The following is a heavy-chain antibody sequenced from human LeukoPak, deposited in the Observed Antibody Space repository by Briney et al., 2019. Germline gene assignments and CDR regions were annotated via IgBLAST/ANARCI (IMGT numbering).Heavy chain of an antibody. V-gene: IGHV3-23*01. CDR3: AKDCSGGSCYFDY. CDR2: ISGSGGST. D-gene: IGHD2-15*01. J-gene: IGHJ4*02. CDR1: GFTFSSYA. Sequence: GGSLRLSCAASGFTFSSYAMSWVRQAPGKGLEWVSAISGSGGSTYYADSVKGRFTISRDNSKNTLCLQMNSLRAEDTAVYYCAKDCSGGSCYFDYWGQGTLVTVSS.